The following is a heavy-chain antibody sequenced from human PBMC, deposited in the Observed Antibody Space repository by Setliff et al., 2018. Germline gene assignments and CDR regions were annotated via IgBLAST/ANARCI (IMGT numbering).Heavy chain of an antibody. D-gene: IGHD3-10*01. CDR1: GGPISSSSYY. CDR2: IFYDGNS. V-gene: IGHV4-39*01. CDR3: ARQMSPPGMARARGFNWFDP. J-gene: IGHJ5*02. Sequence: SETLSLTCSASGGPISSSSYYWVWIRQPPGKGLEWIGAIFYDGNSYYNPSLKGRVTMSVGTSKNVFSLKLRSVTAADTSVYYCARQMSPPGMARARGFNWFDPWGQGTLVTVSS.